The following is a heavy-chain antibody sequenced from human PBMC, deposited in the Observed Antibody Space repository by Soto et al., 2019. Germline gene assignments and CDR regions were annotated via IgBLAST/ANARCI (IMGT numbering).Heavy chain of an antibody. D-gene: IGHD3-22*01. CDR3: ARGHYYYDGSGYYYFDY. Sequence: PSETLSLTCAVYGGSFSGYYWSWIRQPPGKGLEWIGEINHSGSTNYNPSLTSRVTISVDTAKNQFSLKLSSVTAADTAVYYCARGHYYYDGSGYYYFDYGRQGTLVTVAS. J-gene: IGHJ4*02. CDR1: GGSFSGYY. V-gene: IGHV4-34*01. CDR2: INHSGST.